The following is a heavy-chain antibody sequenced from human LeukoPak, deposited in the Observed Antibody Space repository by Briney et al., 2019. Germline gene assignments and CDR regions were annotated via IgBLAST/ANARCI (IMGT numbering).Heavy chain of an antibody. Sequence: ASVKVSCKASGYTFTSYGISWVRQAPGQGLEWMGWISAYNGNTNYAQKLQGRVTMTTDTSTSTAYMELRSLRSDDTAVYYCARYFEVYYYYGMDVWGQGTTVTVSS. CDR2: ISAYNGNT. CDR1: GYTFTSYG. J-gene: IGHJ6*02. V-gene: IGHV1-18*01. CDR3: ARYFEVYYYYGMDV. D-gene: IGHD3-9*01.